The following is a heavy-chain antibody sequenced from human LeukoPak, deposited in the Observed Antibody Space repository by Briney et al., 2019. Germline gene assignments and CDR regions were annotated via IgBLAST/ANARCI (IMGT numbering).Heavy chain of an antibody. V-gene: IGHV3-33*01. CDR3: ARDAQRGFDYSNSLEY. CDR1: GFTFSHYG. J-gene: IGHJ1*01. CDR2: IWSDGTNQ. Sequence: GGSLLLSCAAAGFTFSHYGMHWVRQAPGKGLEWVAVIWSDGTNQYYGDSVKGRFTISRDDSGNTVYLQMNSLRPEDTGVYYCARDAQRGFDYSNSLEYWGQGTPVTVST. D-gene: IGHD4-11*01.